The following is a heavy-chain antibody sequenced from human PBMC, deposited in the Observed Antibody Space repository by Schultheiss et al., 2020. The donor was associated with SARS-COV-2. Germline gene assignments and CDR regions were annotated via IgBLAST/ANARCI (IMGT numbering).Heavy chain of an antibody. D-gene: IGHD1-7*01. V-gene: IGHV5-51*01. CDR3: ARYNWNYDPRDYYYYYMDV. J-gene: IGHJ6*03. CDR1: GYSFTSYW. Sequence: GESLKISCKGSGYSFTSYWIGWVRQMTGKGLEWMGIIYPGDSDTRYSPSFQGQVTISADKSISTAYLQWSSLKASDTAMYYCARYNWNYDPRDYYYYYMDVWGKGTTVTVSS. CDR2: IYPGDSDT.